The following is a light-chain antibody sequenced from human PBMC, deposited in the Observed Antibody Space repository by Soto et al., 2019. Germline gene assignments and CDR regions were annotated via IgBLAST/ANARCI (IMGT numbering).Light chain of an antibody. J-gene: IGKJ1*01. V-gene: IGKV3-20*01. Sequence: ETEVRRSAEDLCSSPWGKANISCRASQSVNSNYLAWHQQKPGQAPRLLIYGVSSRATGIPDRFSGSGSETDFTLSSIRLDPEEFAVYFWQSYGLLRTGGHGTKVEIK. CDR2: GVS. CDR3: QSYGLLRT. CDR1: QSVNSNY.